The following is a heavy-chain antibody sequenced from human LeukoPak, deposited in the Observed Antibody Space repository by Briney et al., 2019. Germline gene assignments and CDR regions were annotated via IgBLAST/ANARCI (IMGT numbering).Heavy chain of an antibody. D-gene: IGHD5-12*01. CDR2: ISGSGGST. CDR1: GFTFSSYA. J-gene: IGHJ4*02. CDR3: AKDDSYSGYVY. V-gene: IGHV3-23*01. Sequence: GRSLRLSCAASGFTFSSYAMSWVRQAPGKGLEWVSAISGSGGSTYYADSVKGRFTISRDNSKNTLYLQMNSLRAEDTAVYYCAKDDSYSGYVYWGQGTLVTVSS.